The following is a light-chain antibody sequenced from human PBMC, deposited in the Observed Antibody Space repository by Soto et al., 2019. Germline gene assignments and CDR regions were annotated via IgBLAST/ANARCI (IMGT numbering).Light chain of an antibody. Sequence: EIVLTQSPGTLSLSPGERATLSCRASQTISSSFLAWYHQKPGQAPRLLIYRASRRAPGIPDRFRGSRSWTGCPITISRMETEDFAVYYCHPLGSSPMDTFGTGTKVAIK. J-gene: IGKJ3*01. V-gene: IGKV3-20*01. CDR3: HPLGSSPMDT. CDR1: QTISSSF. CDR2: RAS.